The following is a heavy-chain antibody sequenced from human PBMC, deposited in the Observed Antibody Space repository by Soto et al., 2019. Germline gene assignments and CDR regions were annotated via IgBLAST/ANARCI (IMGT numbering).Heavy chain of an antibody. Sequence: ASVKVSCKVSGYTLTELSMHWVRQAPGKGLEWMGGFDPEDGETIYAQKFQGRVTMTEDTSTDTAYMELSRLRSEDTAVYYCATYYDILTGYPTGWFHPWGQRILGTLSS. CDR3: ATYYDILTGYPTGWFHP. CDR1: GYTLTELS. V-gene: IGHV1-24*01. D-gene: IGHD3-9*01. J-gene: IGHJ5*02. CDR2: FDPEDGET.